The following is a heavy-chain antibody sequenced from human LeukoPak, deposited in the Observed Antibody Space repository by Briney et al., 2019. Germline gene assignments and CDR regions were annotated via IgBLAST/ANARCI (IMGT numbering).Heavy chain of an antibody. J-gene: IGHJ4*02. CDR3: ARDGGSSALDY. V-gene: IGHV1-69*13. CDR2: IIPIFGTA. D-gene: IGHD6-19*01. Sequence: ASVKVSCKASGGTFSSYAISWVRQAPRQGLEWMGGIIPIFGTANYAQKFQGRVAITADESTSTAYMELSSLRSEDTAVYYCARDGGSSALDYWGQGTLVTVSS. CDR1: GGTFSSYA.